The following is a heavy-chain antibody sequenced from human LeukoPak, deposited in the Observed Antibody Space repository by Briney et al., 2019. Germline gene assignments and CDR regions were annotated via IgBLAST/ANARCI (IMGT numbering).Heavy chain of an antibody. CDR3: ARVGKWLRSGRYFDY. D-gene: IGHD5-12*01. CDR1: GGSFSGYY. CDR2: INHSGST. V-gene: IGHV4-34*01. Sequence: SETLSLTCAVYGGSFSGYYWSWIRQPPGKGLEWIGEINHSGSTNYNPSLKSRVTISVDTSKNQFSLKLSSVTAADTAVYYCARVGKWLRSGRYFDYWGQGTLVTVSS. J-gene: IGHJ4*02.